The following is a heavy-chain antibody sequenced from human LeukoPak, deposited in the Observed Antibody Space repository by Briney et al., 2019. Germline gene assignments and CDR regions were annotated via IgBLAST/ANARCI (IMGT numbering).Heavy chain of an antibody. CDR2: IIPTFGIA. D-gene: IGHD6-13*01. J-gene: IGHJ6*02. Sequence: SSVKVSFKAAVGTVTIYAISWGRQSPGQGLGWMGRIIPTFGIANYAQTLQCRLTITSDKSTSTAYMELSRLRYEDTAVYYCARDGKQQLVLSYYGMDVWGQGTTVTVSS. CDR1: VGTVTIYA. CDR3: ARDGKQQLVLSYYGMDV. V-gene: IGHV1-69*04.